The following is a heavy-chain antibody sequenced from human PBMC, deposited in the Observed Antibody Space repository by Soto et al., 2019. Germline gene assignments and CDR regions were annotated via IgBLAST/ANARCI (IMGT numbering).Heavy chain of an antibody. CDR1: GGSISSSSYY. CDR3: ARAVWSLQWLVYYFDY. V-gene: IGHV4-39*01. J-gene: IGHJ4*02. CDR2: IYYSGST. D-gene: IGHD6-19*01. Sequence: SETLSLTCTVSGGSISSSSYYWGWIRQPPGKGLEWIGSIYYSGSTYYNPSLKSRVTISVDTSKNQFSLKLSSVTAADTTVYYCARAVWSLQWLVYYFDYWGQGTLVTVSS.